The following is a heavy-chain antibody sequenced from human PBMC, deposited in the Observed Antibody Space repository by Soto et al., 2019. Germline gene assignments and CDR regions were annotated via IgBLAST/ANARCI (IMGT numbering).Heavy chain of an antibody. J-gene: IGHJ6*02. CDR2: IYYSGST. CDR3: ARHLTYCSAGSCYSDFPYYGMDV. V-gene: IGHV4-39*01. Sequence: SETLSLTCTVSGGSISSSTYYWGWIRQPPGKGLEWIGSIYYSGSTYYNPSLKSRVTISVDTSKNQFSLKLSSVTAADTAVYYCARHLTYCSAGSCYSDFPYYGMDVWGQGTTVTVSS. CDR1: GGSISSSTYY. D-gene: IGHD2-15*01.